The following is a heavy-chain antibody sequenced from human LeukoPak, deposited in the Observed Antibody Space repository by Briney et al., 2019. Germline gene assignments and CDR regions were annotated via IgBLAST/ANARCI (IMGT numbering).Heavy chain of an antibody. Sequence: SETLSLTCTVSGGSISSSSYYWGWIRQPPGKGLEWFGSIYYSGSTYYNPSLKSRVTIPVDTSKNQFSLKLSSVTAADTAVYYCAEGAGGYSSSWYAEFDYWGQGTLVTVSS. V-gene: IGHV4-39*01. CDR3: AEGAGGYSSSWYAEFDY. D-gene: IGHD6-13*01. CDR2: IYYSGST. CDR1: GGSISSSSYY. J-gene: IGHJ4*02.